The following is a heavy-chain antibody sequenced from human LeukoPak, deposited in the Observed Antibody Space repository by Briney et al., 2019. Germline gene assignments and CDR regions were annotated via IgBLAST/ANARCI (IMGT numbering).Heavy chain of an antibody. Sequence: GGSLRLSCAASGFTLSSYWMSWVRQALGKGLEWVANIKQDGSEKYYVDSVKGRFTISRDNAKNSLYLQMNSLRAEDTAVYYCARVWSAAFDYWGQGTLVTVSS. CDR3: ARVWSAAFDY. V-gene: IGHV3-7*01. CDR1: GFTLSSYW. CDR2: IKQDGSEK. D-gene: IGHD2-15*01. J-gene: IGHJ4*02.